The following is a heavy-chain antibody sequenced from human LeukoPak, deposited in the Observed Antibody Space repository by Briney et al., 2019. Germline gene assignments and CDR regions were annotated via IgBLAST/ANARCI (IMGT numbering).Heavy chain of an antibody. CDR2: IYYSGST. D-gene: IGHD3-22*01. Sequence: SETLSLTCTVSGGPISSYYWSWIRQPPGKGLEWIGYIYYSGSTNYNPSLKSRVTISVDTSKNQFSLKLSSVTAADTAVYYCARDGYYDSSGYYPDNAFDIWGQGTMVTVSS. CDR1: GGPISSYY. V-gene: IGHV4-59*01. CDR3: ARDGYYDSSGYYPDNAFDI. J-gene: IGHJ3*02.